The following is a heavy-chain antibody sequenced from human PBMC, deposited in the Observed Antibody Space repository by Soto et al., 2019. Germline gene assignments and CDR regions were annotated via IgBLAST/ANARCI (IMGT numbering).Heavy chain of an antibody. CDR1: GLTFSSFE. J-gene: IGHJ6*02. Sequence: PVRSQRLSCAASGLTFSSFEICWVREAPGKGLEWVAFISYDGSNKYYADSVKGRFTISRDNSKNTLYLQMNSLRAEGTAVYYCARDLALKAMDVWGQGTTVTVSS. V-gene: IGHV3-30-3*01. D-gene: IGHD3-16*01. CDR2: ISYDGSNK. CDR3: ARDLALKAMDV.